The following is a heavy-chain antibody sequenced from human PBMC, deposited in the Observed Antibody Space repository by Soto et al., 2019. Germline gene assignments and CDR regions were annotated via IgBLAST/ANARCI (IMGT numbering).Heavy chain of an antibody. J-gene: IGHJ4*02. CDR3: ARTYGYNLDYFDY. V-gene: IGHV3-66*01. CDR1: GFTVSSNY. D-gene: IGHD5-12*01. CDR2: IYSGGST. Sequence: PGGSLRLSCAASGFTVSSNYMSWVRQAPGKGLEWVSVIYSGGSTYYADSVKGRFTISRDNSKNTLYLQMNSLRAEDTAVYYCARTYGYNLDYFDYWGQGTLVTVSS.